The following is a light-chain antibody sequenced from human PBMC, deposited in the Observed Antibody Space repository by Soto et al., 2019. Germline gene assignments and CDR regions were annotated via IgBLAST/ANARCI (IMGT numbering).Light chain of an antibody. V-gene: IGLV2-14*03. CDR1: NSDKRGYNS. CDR2: EVT. CDR3: SSYATSNSLV. J-gene: IGLJ1*01. Sequence: QSVLTPSPSTSGSPGPTVTIYFTRTNSDKRGYNSVSWYQQQPAKVPKLIIYEVTSRPSGVSISFSGSKSGNTASLTISGLQPEDEADYYCSSYATSNSLVFGTETKVAV.